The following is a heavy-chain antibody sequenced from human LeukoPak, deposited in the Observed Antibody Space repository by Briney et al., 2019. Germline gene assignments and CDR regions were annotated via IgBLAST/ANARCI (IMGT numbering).Heavy chain of an antibody. Sequence: SETLSLTCAVYGGSFSCYYWSWIRQPPGKGLEWIGEINHSGSTNYNPSLKSRVTISVDASKNQFSLKLSSVTAADTAVYYCARGRQKLVRAGTAYYFYMDVWGKGTTVTVSS. CDR2: INHSGST. V-gene: IGHV4-34*01. J-gene: IGHJ6*03. D-gene: IGHD6-13*01. CDR3: ARGRQKLVRAGTAYYFYMDV. CDR1: GGSFSCYY.